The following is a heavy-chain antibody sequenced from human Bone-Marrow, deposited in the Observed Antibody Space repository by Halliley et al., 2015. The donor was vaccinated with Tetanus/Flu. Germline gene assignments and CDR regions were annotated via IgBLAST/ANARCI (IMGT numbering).Heavy chain of an antibody. CDR3: ARDEVVYYYDSREGFHY. CDR1: GFTFSTYW. Sequence: SLRLSCAASGFTFSTYWMSWVRQATGQGLEWVASIKEDGSEKYYVDSVKGRFTISRDNAKNSLYLQMSSLRAEDTAVYFCARDEVVYYYDSREGFHYWGQGTLVTVSS. V-gene: IGHV3-7*01. CDR2: IKEDGSEK. D-gene: IGHD3-22*01. J-gene: IGHJ4*02.